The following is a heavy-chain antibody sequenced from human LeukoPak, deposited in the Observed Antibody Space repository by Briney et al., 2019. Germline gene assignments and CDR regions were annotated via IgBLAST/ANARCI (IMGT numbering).Heavy chain of an antibody. CDR1: GGSISSSSYY. D-gene: IGHD1-14*01. V-gene: IGHV4-39*07. CDR3: ARGGHLRWSYPTIDP. Sequence: SETLSLTCTVSGGSISSSSYYWGWIRQPPGKGLEWIGSIYYSGSTHYNPSLKSRVTISVDTSKNQFSLKLSSVTAADTAVYYCARGGHLRWSYPTIDPWGQGTLVTVSS. J-gene: IGHJ5*02. CDR2: IYYSGST.